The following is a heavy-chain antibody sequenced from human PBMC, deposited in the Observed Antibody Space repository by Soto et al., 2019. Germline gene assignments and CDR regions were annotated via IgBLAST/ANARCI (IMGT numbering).Heavy chain of an antibody. CDR2: INHSGST. CDR3: ARDNVDTAMVIDY. Sequence: SETLSLTCAVYGGSFSGYYLSWIRQPPGKGLEWIGEINHSGSTNYNPSLKSRVTISVDTSKNQFSLKLSSVTAADTAVYYCARDNVDTAMVIDYWGQGTLVTVSS. V-gene: IGHV4-34*01. J-gene: IGHJ4*02. D-gene: IGHD5-18*01. CDR1: GGSFSGYY.